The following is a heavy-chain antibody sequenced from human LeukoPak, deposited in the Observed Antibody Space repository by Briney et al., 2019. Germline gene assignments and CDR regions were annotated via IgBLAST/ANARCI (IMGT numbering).Heavy chain of an antibody. V-gene: IGHV3-23*01. J-gene: IGHJ6*02. Sequence: HSGGSLRLSCAASGFTFSSYAMSWVRQAPGKGLEWVSAISGSGGSTYYADSVNGRFTISRDNSKHTLYLQMNSLRAEDTAVYYCARGKTDPRLSASYYYYYGMDVWGQGTTVTVSS. CDR3: ARGKTDPRLSASYYYYYGMDV. D-gene: IGHD1-14*01. CDR1: GFTFSSYA. CDR2: ISGSGGST.